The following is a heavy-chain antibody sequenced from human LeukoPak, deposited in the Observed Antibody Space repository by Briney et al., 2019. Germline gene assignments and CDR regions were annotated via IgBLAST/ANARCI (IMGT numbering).Heavy chain of an antibody. Sequence: PSETLSLTCTVSGGSIASRSLYWSWIRQSPEKGLEWIGSIYYSGSTYYNPSLKSRVTTSVDTSKNQFSLKLSSVTAADTAVYYCASPQRTLWLGGYSGLYFDYWGQGTLVTVSS. CDR1: GGSIASRSLY. D-gene: IGHD3-10*01. V-gene: IGHV4-39*01. CDR2: IYYSGST. CDR3: ASPQRTLWLGGYSGLYFDY. J-gene: IGHJ4*02.